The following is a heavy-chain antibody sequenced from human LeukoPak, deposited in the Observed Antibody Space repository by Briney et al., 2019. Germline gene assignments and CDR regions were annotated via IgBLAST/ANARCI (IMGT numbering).Heavy chain of an antibody. CDR3: AQSSGRYLDN. CDR1: GDSSSNNY. V-gene: IGHV4-59*01. CDR2: FYYTGST. D-gene: IGHD6-19*01. Sequence: SETLSLTCTVSGDSSSNNYWTWIRQSPGKGLEWIGYFYYTGSTDYNPSLQSRVTMSVDTSKNQFSLELSSVTSADTAVYYCAQSSGRYLDNWGQGILVTVSS. J-gene: IGHJ4*02.